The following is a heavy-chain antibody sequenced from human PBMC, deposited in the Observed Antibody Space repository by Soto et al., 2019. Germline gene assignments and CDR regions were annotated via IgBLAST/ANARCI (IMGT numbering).Heavy chain of an antibody. D-gene: IGHD2-15*01. CDR2: ISDSGST. J-gene: IGHJ6*03. V-gene: IGHV3-23*01. Sequence: EVQLLESGGGLVQPGGSRRLSCAASGFTFSSYAMSWVRQAPGKGLEWVSTISDSGSTYYADSVKGRFTISRDISKNTRYVQMSSRRAEDTAVYYCAKGGEGYCSGTSCLYHMDAWGKGTTVTVSS. CDR1: GFTFSSYA. CDR3: AKGGEGYCSGTSCLYHMDA.